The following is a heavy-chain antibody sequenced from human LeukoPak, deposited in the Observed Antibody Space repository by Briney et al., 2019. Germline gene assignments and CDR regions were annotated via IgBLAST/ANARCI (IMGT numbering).Heavy chain of an antibody. CDR1: GGSFSGYY. CDR3: ARGVAGLGSSGYYYGY. CDR2: INHSGST. Sequence: ASETLSLTCAVYGGSFSGYYWSWIRQPPGKGLEWIGEINHSGSTNYNPSLKSRVTISVDTSKNQFSLKLSSVTAADTAVYYCARGVAGLGSSGYYYGYWGQGTLVTVSS. V-gene: IGHV4-34*01. J-gene: IGHJ4*02. D-gene: IGHD3-22*01.